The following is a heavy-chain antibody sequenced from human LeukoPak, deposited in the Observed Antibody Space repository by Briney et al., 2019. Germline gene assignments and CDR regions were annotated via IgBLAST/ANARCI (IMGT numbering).Heavy chain of an antibody. D-gene: IGHD6-19*01. J-gene: IGHJ4*02. Sequence: ASVKVSCKASGYTFTGYYMHWVRQAPGQGLEWMGWINPNSGGTNYAQKFQGRVTMTRDTSISTAYVELSRLRSDDTAVYYCARDPVYSSGWYLDYWGQGTLVTVSS. V-gene: IGHV1-2*02. CDR2: INPNSGGT. CDR1: GYTFTGYY. CDR3: ARDPVYSSGWYLDY.